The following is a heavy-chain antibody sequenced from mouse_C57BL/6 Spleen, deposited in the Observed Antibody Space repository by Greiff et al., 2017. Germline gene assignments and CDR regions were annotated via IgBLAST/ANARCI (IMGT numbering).Heavy chain of an antibody. D-gene: IGHD2-4*01. J-gene: IGHJ3*01. Sequence: QVQLKQPGAELVKPGASVKMSCKASGYTFTSYWITWVKQRPGQGLEWIGDIYPGSGSTNYNEKFKSKATLTVDTSSSTAYMQLSSLTSEDSAVYYCARRDYYDYEGFAYWGQGTLVTVSA. CDR3: ARRDYYDYEGFAY. CDR2: IYPGSGST. CDR1: GYTFTSYW. V-gene: IGHV1-55*01.